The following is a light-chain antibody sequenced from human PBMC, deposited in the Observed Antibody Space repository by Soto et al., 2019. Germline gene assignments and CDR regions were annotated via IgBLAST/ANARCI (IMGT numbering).Light chain of an antibody. J-gene: IGKJ4*01. V-gene: IGKV3-15*01. Sequence: EIVMTQSPATLSVSPGERATLSCRASQSVSSNLARYQQKPGQAPRLLIYGASTRATGIPARFSGSGSGTEFTLTISSLQAEDVAESECQQYNNWPPLAFGGGTKVEIK. CDR1: QSVSSN. CDR2: GAS. CDR3: QQYNNWPPLA.